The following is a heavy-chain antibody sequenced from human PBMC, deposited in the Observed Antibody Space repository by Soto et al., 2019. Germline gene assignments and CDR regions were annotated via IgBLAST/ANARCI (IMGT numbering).Heavy chain of an antibody. Sequence: QLQESGPGLVRPSETLSLICTVSGASVTSAGYYWSWIRQPPGKGLEWIGYVSSTGSTIYNSALKSRVTMSLDMPKNQFSLTLDSVTAADTAVYYCARYCSNTNCYMLDYWGQGTLVTASS. CDR3: ARYCSNTNCYMLDY. D-gene: IGHD2-2*02. V-gene: IGHV4-61*08. J-gene: IGHJ4*02. CDR1: GASVTSAGYY. CDR2: VSSTGST.